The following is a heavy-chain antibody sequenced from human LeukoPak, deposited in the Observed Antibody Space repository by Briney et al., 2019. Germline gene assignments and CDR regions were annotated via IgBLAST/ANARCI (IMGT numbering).Heavy chain of an antibody. V-gene: IGHV3-20*04. CDR2: FNWNGDDT. D-gene: IGHD3-9*01. Sequence: GGSLRLSCAASGFTFDDYGMSWVRQAPGKGLEWVSGFNWNGDDTGYADSVRGRFTISRDNARNSLYLQMNSLRAEDTAFYYCARHYDILTAYSVLGYWGHGTLVTVSS. J-gene: IGHJ4*01. CDR1: GFTFDDYG. CDR3: ARHYDILTAYSVLGY.